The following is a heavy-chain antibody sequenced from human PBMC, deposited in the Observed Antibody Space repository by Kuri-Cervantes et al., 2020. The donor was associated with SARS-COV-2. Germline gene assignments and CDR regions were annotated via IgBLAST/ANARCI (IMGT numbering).Heavy chain of an antibody. CDR2: ISYDGSNK. Sequence: LSLTCAASGFTFSSYAMHWVRQAPGKGLEWVAVISYDGSNKYYADSVKGRFTISRDNAKNSVYLQMNSLRAEDTAVYYCARDLRLGNSLDYWGQGTLVTVSS. J-gene: IGHJ4*02. V-gene: IGHV3-30-3*01. CDR1: GFTFSSYA. D-gene: IGHD7-27*01. CDR3: ARDLRLGNSLDY.